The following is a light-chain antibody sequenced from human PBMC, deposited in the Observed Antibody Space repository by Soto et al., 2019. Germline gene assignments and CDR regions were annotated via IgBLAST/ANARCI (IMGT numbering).Light chain of an antibody. J-gene: IGKJ1*01. V-gene: IGKV3-15*01. CDR2: GAY. CDR1: QRLSSN. CDR3: QQRYSWRRA. Sequence: IELTLSPDSLSVSQGERPSLSCRASQRLSSNYLAWFQQKPGQAPRLLIYGAYTRATGIPARFSGSGSGTDFTLTISSLQSDDFAPYYCQQRYSWRRAFGQGTKVDI.